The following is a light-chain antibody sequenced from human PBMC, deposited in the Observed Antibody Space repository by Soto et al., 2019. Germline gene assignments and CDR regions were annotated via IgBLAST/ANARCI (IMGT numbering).Light chain of an antibody. J-gene: IGKJ1*01. CDR3: QKYNSAPPT. CDR2: AAS. CDR1: QGISKY. Sequence: DIQMTQSPSSLSASVGDRVTITCRASQGISKYLAWYQQKAGKVPKLLIYAASTLQSGVPSRFSGSGSGTDFTLTISSLQPEDVATYYCQKYNSAPPTFGQGTK. V-gene: IGKV1-27*01.